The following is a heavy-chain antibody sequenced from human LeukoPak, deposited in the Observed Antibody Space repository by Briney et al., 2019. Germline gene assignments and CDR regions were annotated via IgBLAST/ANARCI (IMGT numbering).Heavy chain of an antibody. V-gene: IGHV3-7*03. CDR2: VNRDGRET. CDR1: GFALSSHW. J-gene: IGHJ6*02. Sequence: GGSLRLSCAASGFALSSHWMTWVRQVPGRGPEWVANVNRDGRETYYLDSVKGRFTISKDNAKNSLYLQMNSLRAEDTALYHCARNNGMDVWGQGTTVIVSS. CDR3: ARNNGMDV.